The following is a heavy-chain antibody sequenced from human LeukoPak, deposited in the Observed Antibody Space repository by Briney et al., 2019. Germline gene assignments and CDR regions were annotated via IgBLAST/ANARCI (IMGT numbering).Heavy chain of an antibody. CDR2: INSDGRSS. CDR1: GFTLSKYW. CDR3: ARDTFGSGRYYLLFDP. V-gene: IGHV3-74*01. Sequence: PGGSLSLSRAASGFTLSKYWMRWVRQAPGKGLVWVSHINSDGRSSTYADSLKDRFTISRDNVRNSLYLQMNSLRAEDTALYYCARDTFGSGRYYLLFDPWGHGTLVTVSS. D-gene: IGHD3-10*01. J-gene: IGHJ5*02.